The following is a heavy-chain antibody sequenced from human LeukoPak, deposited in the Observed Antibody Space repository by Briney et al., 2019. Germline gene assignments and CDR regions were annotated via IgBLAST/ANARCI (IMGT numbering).Heavy chain of an antibody. V-gene: IGHV4-59*01. J-gene: IGHJ4*02. CDR2: IYYSGST. CDR1: GGSISSYY. CDR3: ARVHDSRGCWDY. D-gene: IGHD3-22*01. Sequence: SETLSLTCTVSGGSISSYYWSWIRQPPGKGLEWIGYIYYSGSTNYNPSLKSRVTISVDTSKNQFSLKLSSASAADTAVYYCARVHDSRGCWDYWGQGTLATVSS.